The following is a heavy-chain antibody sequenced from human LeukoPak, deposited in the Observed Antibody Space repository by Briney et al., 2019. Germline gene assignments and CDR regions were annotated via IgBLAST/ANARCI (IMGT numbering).Heavy chain of an antibody. CDR1: GGSISSYY. V-gene: IGHV4-59*01. CDR3: ASYMVRESNAFDI. D-gene: IGHD3-10*01. J-gene: IGHJ3*02. CDR2: IYCSGST. Sequence: SETLSLTCPVSGGSISSYYWSWIRQPPGKGREWHGYIYCSGSTNYNPALKSRVTISVDTSKYQFSLKLSSVTAADTAVYYCASYMVRESNAFDIWGQGTMVTVSS.